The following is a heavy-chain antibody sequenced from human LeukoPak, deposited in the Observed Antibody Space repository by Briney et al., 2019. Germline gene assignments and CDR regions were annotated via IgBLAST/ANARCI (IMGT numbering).Heavy chain of an antibody. D-gene: IGHD5-12*01. CDR2: IYHSGST. J-gene: IGHJ4*02. CDR1: GGSISSGGYS. V-gene: IGHV4-30-2*01. Sequence: SQTLSLTRAVSGGSISSGGYSWRWIRQPPGKGLEWIGYIYHSGSTYYNPSLKSRVTISVDRSKNQFSLKLSSVTAADTAVYYCARASSPRGYSGYDFWVGQIPYYFDYWGQGTLVTVSS. CDR3: ARASSPRGYSGYDFWVGQIPYYFDY.